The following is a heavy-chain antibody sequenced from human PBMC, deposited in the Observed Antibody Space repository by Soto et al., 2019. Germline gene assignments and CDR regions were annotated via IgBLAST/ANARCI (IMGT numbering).Heavy chain of an antibody. V-gene: IGHV4-30-2*01. CDR2: IYHSGMP. D-gene: IGHD5-18*01. CDR3: ARERGGYGLFDS. Sequence: SETLSLTCTVSGDSISRGGYYWTWIRQHPGKGLEWIGYIYHSGMPFYNPSLRSRVTISIDRSNDQFSLNLKSVTAADTAVYYCARERGGYGLFDSWGQGALVTVSS. CDR1: GDSISRGGYY. J-gene: IGHJ4*02.